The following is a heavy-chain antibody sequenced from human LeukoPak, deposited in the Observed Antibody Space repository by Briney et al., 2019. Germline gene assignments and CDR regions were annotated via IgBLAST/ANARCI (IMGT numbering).Heavy chain of an antibody. CDR2: IIPIFGTA. Sequence: SVKVSCKASGGTFSSYAISWVRQASGQGLEWMGGIIPIFGTANYAQEFQGRVTITADESTSTAYMELSSLRSEDTAVYYCARDEDYYDSSGYVWGQGTLVTVSS. V-gene: IGHV1-69*01. CDR3: ARDEDYYDSSGYV. CDR1: GGTFSSYA. D-gene: IGHD3-22*01. J-gene: IGHJ4*02.